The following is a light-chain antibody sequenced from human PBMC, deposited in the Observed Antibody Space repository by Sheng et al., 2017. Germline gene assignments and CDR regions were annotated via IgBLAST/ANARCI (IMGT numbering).Light chain of an antibody. CDR2: GAS. Sequence: EIVLTQSPGTLSLSPGERATLSCRASQNVNNNFAWFQKKPGQSPRLLIYGASRRATGIPDRFTGSGSGTDFTLSISRLEPEDFAVYYCQQYDTSPLTFGGGTKVEIK. CDR3: QQYDTSPLT. V-gene: IGKV3-20*01. CDR1: QNVNNN. J-gene: IGKJ4*01.